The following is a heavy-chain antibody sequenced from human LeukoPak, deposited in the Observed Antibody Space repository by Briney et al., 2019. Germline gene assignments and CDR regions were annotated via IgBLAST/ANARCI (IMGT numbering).Heavy chain of an antibody. J-gene: IGHJ4*02. V-gene: IGHV4-31*03. Sequence: SETLSLTCTVSGGSISSGGYYWSWIRQHPGKGLEWIGYIYYSGSTYYNPSLKSRVTISVDTSKNQFSLKLSSVTAADTAVYYCAREGFYDSSGYLDYWGQGTLVTVPS. CDR1: GGSISSGGYY. CDR3: AREGFYDSSGYLDY. CDR2: IYYSGST. D-gene: IGHD3-22*01.